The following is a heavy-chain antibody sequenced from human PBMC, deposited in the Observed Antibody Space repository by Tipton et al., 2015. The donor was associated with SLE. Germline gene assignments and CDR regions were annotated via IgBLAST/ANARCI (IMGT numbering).Heavy chain of an antibody. CDR2: ISYDGSNK. CDR1: GFTFSSYA. D-gene: IGHD1-26*01. V-gene: IGHV3-30*04. Sequence: SLRLSCAASGFTFSSYAMHWVRQAPGKGLEWVAVISYDGSNKYYADSVKGRFTISRDNSKNTLYLQMNSLRAEDTAVYYCARGREGGLVREGAALFDFWGQGTLVPGSS. CDR3: ARGREGGLVREGAALFDF. J-gene: IGHJ4*02.